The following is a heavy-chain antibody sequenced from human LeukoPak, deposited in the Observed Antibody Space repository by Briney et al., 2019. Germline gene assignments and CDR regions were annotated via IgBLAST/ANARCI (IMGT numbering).Heavy chain of an antibody. J-gene: IGHJ5*02. V-gene: IGHV4-4*07. CDR1: GGSISSYY. CDR3: AANYYDSSGYQS. D-gene: IGHD3-22*01. Sequence: SETLSLTCTVSGGSISSYYWSWIRQPAGRGLEWIGRIYTSGSTNYNPSLKSRVAMSVDTSRNQFSLKLSSVTAADTAVYYCAANYYDSSGYQSWGQGTLVTVSS. CDR2: IYTSGST.